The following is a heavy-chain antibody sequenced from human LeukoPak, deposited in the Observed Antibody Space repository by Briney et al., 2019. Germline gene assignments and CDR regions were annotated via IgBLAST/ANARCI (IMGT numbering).Heavy chain of an antibody. Sequence: GRSLRLSCAASGFTFSSYGMHWVRQAPGKGLEWVSAISGSGGSTYYADSVKGRFAISRDNSKNTLYLQMNSLRAEDTAVYYCVKRMGIAARLAYFYYYYMDVWGKGTTVTVSS. J-gene: IGHJ6*03. CDR3: VKRMGIAARLAYFYYYYMDV. CDR2: ISGSGGST. D-gene: IGHD6-6*01. V-gene: IGHV3-23*01. CDR1: GFTFSSYG.